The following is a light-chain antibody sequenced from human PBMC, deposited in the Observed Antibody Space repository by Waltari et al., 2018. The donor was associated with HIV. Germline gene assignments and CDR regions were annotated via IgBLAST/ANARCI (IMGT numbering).Light chain of an antibody. Sequence: SYELTQPPSVSVSPGQTARITCSGDALPKQYAYWYQQKPGQAPVLVIYKDTERPSGIPERLSGSSVGTTVTLTISGVQAEDEADYYCQSPDSSGPWVFGGGTKLTVL. J-gene: IGLJ3*02. V-gene: IGLV3-25*03. CDR1: ALPKQY. CDR2: KDT. CDR3: QSPDSSGPWV.